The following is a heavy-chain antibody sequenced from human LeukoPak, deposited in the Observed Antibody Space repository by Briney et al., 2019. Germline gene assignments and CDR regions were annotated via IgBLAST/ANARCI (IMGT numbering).Heavy chain of an antibody. Sequence: PGGSLRLSCAASGFTFSSYAMHGVRQAPGKGLEYVSGISSDGGSTYYANSVKGRFTISRDNSKSTLHLQMGSLRPEDMAVYYCARRGSSGVVVTAHWFDPWGQGTLVTVSS. CDR3: ARRGSSGVVVTAHWFDP. D-gene: IGHD2-21*02. CDR2: ISSDGGST. V-gene: IGHV3-64*01. J-gene: IGHJ5*02. CDR1: GFTFSSYA.